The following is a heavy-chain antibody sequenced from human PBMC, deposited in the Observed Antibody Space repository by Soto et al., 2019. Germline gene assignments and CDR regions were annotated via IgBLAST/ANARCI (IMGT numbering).Heavy chain of an antibody. CDR1: GFTFNYYA. J-gene: IGHJ5*02. D-gene: IGHD3-10*01. V-gene: IGHV3-23*01. CDR2: ISARGGSS. CDR3: SKGSIDYSSSVDR. Sequence: EVQLLESGGGLVQPGGSLRLACAASGFTFNYYAMVWVRQAPGKGLEWVSVISARGGSSYFADSVKGRFTISRDNSKNVLSLEMNNMRAEATATYFCSKGSIDYSSSVDRWGQGTLVLVSS.